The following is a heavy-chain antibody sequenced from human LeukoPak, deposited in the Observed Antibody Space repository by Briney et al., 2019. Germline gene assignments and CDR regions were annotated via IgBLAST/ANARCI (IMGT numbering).Heavy chain of an antibody. D-gene: IGHD3-3*01. V-gene: IGHV3-30-3*01. CDR2: ISYDGSNK. J-gene: IGHJ6*02. Sequence: GGSLRLSCAASGFTFSSYAVHWVRQAPGKGLEWVAVISYDGSNKYYADSVKGRFTISRDNSKNTLYLQMNSLRAEDTAVYYCARAGITIFGVVIMYYYYGMDVWGQGTTVTVSS. CDR1: GFTFSSYA. CDR3: ARAGITIFGVVIMYYYYGMDV.